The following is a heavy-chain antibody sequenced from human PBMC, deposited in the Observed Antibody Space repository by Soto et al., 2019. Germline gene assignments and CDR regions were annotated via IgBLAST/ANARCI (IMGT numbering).Heavy chain of an antibody. CDR3: ASFYDSSGAFDY. V-gene: IGHV4-30-2*01. CDR2: IYHSGST. Sequence: SETLSLTCAVSCGSISSGGYSWSWIRQPPGKGLEWIGYIYHSGSTYYNPSLKSRVTISVDRSKNQFSLKLSSVTAADTAVYYCASFYDSSGAFDYWGQGTLVTVSS. D-gene: IGHD3-22*01. J-gene: IGHJ4*02. CDR1: CGSISSGGYS.